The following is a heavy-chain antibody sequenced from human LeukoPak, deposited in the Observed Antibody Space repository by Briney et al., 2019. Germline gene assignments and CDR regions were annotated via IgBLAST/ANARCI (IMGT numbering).Heavy chain of an antibody. CDR3: ARDTELRFLEWLFSFDY. CDR1: GFTFSSYW. D-gene: IGHD3-3*01. Sequence: PGGSLRLSCAASGFTFSSYWMSWVRQAPGKGLEWVANIKQDGSEKYYVDSVKGRFTISRDNAKNSLYLQMNSLRAEDTAVCYCARDTELRFLEWLFSFDYWGQGTLVTVSS. CDR2: IKQDGSEK. V-gene: IGHV3-7*01. J-gene: IGHJ4*02.